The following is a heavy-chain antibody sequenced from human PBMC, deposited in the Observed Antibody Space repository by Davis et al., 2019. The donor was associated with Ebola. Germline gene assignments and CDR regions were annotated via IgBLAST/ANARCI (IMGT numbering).Heavy chain of an antibody. CDR1: GYTFTNYF. CDR3: ASLDTGGSRLQDY. Sequence: ASVKVSCKASGYTFTNYFMHWVRQAPGQRLEWMGWINAGNGNTKYSQKFQGRVTITRDTSASTAYMELSSLRSEDTAVYYCASLDTGGSRLQDYWGQGTLVTVSS. J-gene: IGHJ4*02. V-gene: IGHV1-3*01. CDR2: INAGNGNT. D-gene: IGHD5-18*01.